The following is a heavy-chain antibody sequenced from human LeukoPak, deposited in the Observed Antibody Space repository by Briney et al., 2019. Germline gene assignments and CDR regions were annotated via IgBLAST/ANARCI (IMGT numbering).Heavy chain of an antibody. Sequence: PSETLSLTCTVSGGSISSYYWSWIRQPPGKGLEWIGCIYYSGSTNYNPSLKSRVTISVDTSKNQFSLKLSSVTAADTAVYYCARAGVETNLPLWGQGSLVTVSS. CDR3: ARAGVETNLPL. D-gene: IGHD5-24*01. J-gene: IGHJ4*02. CDR2: IYYSGST. CDR1: GGSISSYY. V-gene: IGHV4-59*01.